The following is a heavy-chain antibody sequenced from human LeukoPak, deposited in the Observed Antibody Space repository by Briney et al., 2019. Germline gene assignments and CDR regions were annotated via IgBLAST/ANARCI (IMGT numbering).Heavy chain of an antibody. V-gene: IGHV4-59*01. Sequence: SETLSLTCTVSGGSISSYYWSWIRRPPGKGLEWIGYIYYSGSTNYNPSLKSRVTISVDTSKNQFSLKLSSVTAADTAVYYCARFRLGNYYDSSGFDYWGQGTLVTVSS. CDR1: GGSISSYY. CDR2: IYYSGST. CDR3: ARFRLGNYYDSSGFDY. D-gene: IGHD3-22*01. J-gene: IGHJ4*02.